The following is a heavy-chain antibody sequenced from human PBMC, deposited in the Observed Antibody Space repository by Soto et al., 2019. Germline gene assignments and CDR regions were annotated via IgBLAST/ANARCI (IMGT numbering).Heavy chain of an antibody. CDR3: AKDPLAYCGGDCYQDYFDY. Sequence: EVQLLESGGGLVQPGGSLRLSCAASGFTFSSYAMSWVRQAPGKGLEWVSAISGSGGSTYYADSVKGRFTISRDNSKSTLYLQMNSLRAEDTAVYYCAKDPLAYCGGDCYQDYFDYWGQGTLVTVSS. V-gene: IGHV3-23*01. D-gene: IGHD2-21*02. CDR2: ISGSGGST. CDR1: GFTFSSYA. J-gene: IGHJ4*02.